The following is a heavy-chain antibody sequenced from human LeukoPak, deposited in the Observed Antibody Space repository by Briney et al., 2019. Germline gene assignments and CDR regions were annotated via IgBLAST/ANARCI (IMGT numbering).Heavy chain of an antibody. CDR3: ARGGIAARYNWFDP. CDR1: GFTFSSYA. Sequence: GGSLRLSSAASGFTFSSYAMHWVRQAPGKGLGWVAVISYDGSNKYYADSVKGRSTISRDNSKNTLYLQMNSLRAEDTAVYYCARGGIAARYNWFDPWGQGTLVTVSS. CDR2: ISYDGSNK. D-gene: IGHD6-6*01. J-gene: IGHJ5*02. V-gene: IGHV3-30*01.